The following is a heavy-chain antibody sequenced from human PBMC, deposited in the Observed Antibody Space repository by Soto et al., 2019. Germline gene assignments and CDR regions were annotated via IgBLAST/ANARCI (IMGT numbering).Heavy chain of an antibody. CDR1: GGSVSGYY. J-gene: IGHJ4*02. V-gene: IGHV4-59*02. CDR2: IYYSGST. CDR3: ARYCTAGSCSSKSPDY. D-gene: IGHD2-15*01. Sequence: SETLSLTCTVSGGSVSGYYWNWVRQPPGKGLEWIGYIYYSGSTSYNPSLKSRLTISVDTSKNQFSLKLSSVTAADTAIYYCARYCTAGSCSSKSPDYWGQGNLVTVSS.